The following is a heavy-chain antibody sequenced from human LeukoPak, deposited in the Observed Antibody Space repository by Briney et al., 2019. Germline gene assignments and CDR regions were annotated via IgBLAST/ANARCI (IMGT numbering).Heavy chain of an antibody. V-gene: IGHV3-74*01. CDR2: IDSDGSGT. J-gene: IGHJ6*02. CDR1: GFTFNIYW. Sequence: GGSLRLSCAASGFTFNIYWIHWVRQAPGKGLVWVSRIDSDGSGTIYADSVKGRFTISRDNSKNTLYLQMNSLRAEDTAVYYCARGLYGMDVWGQGTTVTVSS. CDR3: ARGLYGMDV.